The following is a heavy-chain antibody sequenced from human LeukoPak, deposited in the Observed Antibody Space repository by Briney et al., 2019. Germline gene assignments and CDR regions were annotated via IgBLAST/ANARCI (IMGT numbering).Heavy chain of an antibody. CDR3: ARHGSRRGAWFDP. CDR1: GFTFNTYW. Sequence: GGSLRLSCAASGFTFNTYWMNWVRQAPGKGLEWVANIKQDGSEKSYVDSVKGRFTISRDNAKNSLYLQMNSVRAEDTAVYYCARHGSRRGAWFDPWGQGTLVTVSS. CDR2: IKQDGSEK. J-gene: IGHJ5*02. D-gene: IGHD3-10*01. V-gene: IGHV3-7*01.